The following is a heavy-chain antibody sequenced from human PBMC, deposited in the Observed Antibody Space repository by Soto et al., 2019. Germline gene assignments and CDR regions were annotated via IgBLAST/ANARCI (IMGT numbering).Heavy chain of an antibody. J-gene: IGHJ6*02. CDR3: TTDPFYSYGYFYYYYGMDV. CDR1: GFTFSNAW. CDR2: IKSKTDGGTT. Sequence: SGGSLRLSCAASGFTFSNAWMNWVRQAPGKGLEWVGRIKSKTDGGTTDYAAPVEGRFTISRDDSKNTLYLQMNSLKTEDTAVYYCTTDPFYSYGYFYYYYGMDVWGQGTTVTVSS. V-gene: IGHV3-15*07. D-gene: IGHD5-18*01.